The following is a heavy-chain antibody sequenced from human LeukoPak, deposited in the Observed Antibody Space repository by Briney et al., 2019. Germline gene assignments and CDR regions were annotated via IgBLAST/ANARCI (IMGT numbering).Heavy chain of an antibody. J-gene: IGHJ4*02. CDR3: ARDKGTSYLSSFDY. CDR2: IYYSEST. V-gene: IGHV4-59*01. Sequence: NPSETLSLTCTVSGGSISSYYWSWIRQPPGKGLEWIGHIYYSESTNYNPSLKSRVTISVDTSKNQFSLKLSFVTAADTAVYYCARDKGTSYLSSFDYWGQGTLVTVSS. CDR1: GGSISSYY. D-gene: IGHD6-6*01.